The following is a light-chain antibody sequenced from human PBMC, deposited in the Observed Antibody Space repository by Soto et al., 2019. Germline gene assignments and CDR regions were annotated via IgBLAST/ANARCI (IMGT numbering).Light chain of an antibody. J-gene: IGLJ1*01. V-gene: IGLV2-14*01. CDR1: SNDVGGYNY. CDR2: DVS. Sequence: QSVLTQPASVSGSPGQSITISCTGTSNDVGGYNYVSWYQQHPGKAPKLMIYDVSNRPSGVSNRFSGSKSGNTASLTISGLQAEDEADYYCSSYTSSSTAFGTGTKVTVL. CDR3: SSYTSSSTA.